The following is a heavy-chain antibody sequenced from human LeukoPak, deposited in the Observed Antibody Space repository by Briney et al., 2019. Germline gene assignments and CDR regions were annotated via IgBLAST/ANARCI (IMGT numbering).Heavy chain of an antibody. J-gene: IGHJ4*02. CDR1: GYTLTELS. D-gene: IGHD5-12*01. CDR2: FDPEDGET. Sequence: GASVKVSCKVSGYTLTELSMHWVRQAPGKGLEWMGGFDPEDGETIYAQKFQGRVTMTEDTSTDTAYMELSSLRSEDTAVYYCATWGGIYSGYDYIYWGQGTPVTVSS. V-gene: IGHV1-24*01. CDR3: ATWGGIYSGYDYIY.